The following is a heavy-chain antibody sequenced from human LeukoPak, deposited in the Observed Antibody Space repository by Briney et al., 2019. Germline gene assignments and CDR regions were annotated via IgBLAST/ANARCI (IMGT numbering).Heavy chain of an antibody. CDR1: GFTFSSYS. CDR3: ARVGIQLCVDY. D-gene: IGHD5-18*01. Sequence: GGSLRLSCAASGFTFSSYSMNWVRRAPGKGVEWVSYFSSSSNTIYYADSVKGRFTISRDNAKNSLYLQMNSLRAEDTAVYYCARVGIQLCVDYWGQGTLVTVSS. V-gene: IGHV3-48*01. CDR2: FSSSSNTI. J-gene: IGHJ4*02.